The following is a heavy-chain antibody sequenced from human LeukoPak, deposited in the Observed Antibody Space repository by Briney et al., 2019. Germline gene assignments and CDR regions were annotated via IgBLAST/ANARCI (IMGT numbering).Heavy chain of an antibody. CDR1: GYTLTELS. D-gene: IGHD3-3*01. Sequence: ASVKVSCKVSGYTLTELSMHWVRQAPGKGLEWMGGFDPEDGETIYAQKFQGRVTMTEDTSTDTAYMELSSLRSEDTAVYYCATESKYYDFWSGYLGNWFDPWGQGTLVTVSP. V-gene: IGHV1-24*01. CDR3: ATESKYYDFWSGYLGNWFDP. J-gene: IGHJ5*02. CDR2: FDPEDGET.